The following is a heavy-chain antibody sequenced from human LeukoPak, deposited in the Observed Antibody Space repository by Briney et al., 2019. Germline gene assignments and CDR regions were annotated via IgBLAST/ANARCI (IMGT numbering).Heavy chain of an antibody. CDR3: ARVGENRYYYYYMDV. J-gene: IGHJ6*03. V-gene: IGHV1-2*02. Sequence: ASVKVSCKASGYRFTGYYIHWVRQAPGQGLEWMGCINPDKGDKLYAQKLHDRVSMTRDTSVNTAYMELSSLRSEDTAVYYCARVGENRYYYYYMDVWGKGTTVTVSS. CDR2: INPDKGDK. D-gene: IGHD1-26*01. CDR1: GYRFTGYY.